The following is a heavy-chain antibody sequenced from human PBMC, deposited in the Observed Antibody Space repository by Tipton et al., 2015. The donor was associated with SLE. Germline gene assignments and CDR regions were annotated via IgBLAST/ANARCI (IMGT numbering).Heavy chain of an antibody. Sequence: SLRLSCEASGFTFSFYAMNWVRQAPGKGLEWVAVMSNDGDIQHYADSVKGRFTISRDNSKNTVHLQMNSLRAEDTAVYYCARALFRLVVVTSDYWGQGTLVTVSS. D-gene: IGHD2-21*02. CDR1: GFTFSFYA. V-gene: IGHV3-30*04. CDR3: ARALFRLVVVTSDY. J-gene: IGHJ4*02. CDR2: MSNDGDIQ.